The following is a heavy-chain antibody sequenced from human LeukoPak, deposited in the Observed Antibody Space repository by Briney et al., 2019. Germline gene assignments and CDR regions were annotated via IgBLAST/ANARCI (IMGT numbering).Heavy chain of an antibody. CDR1: GYTLTELS. J-gene: IGHJ5*02. CDR3: CITMIVVGPLGFEL. D-gene: IGHD3-22*01. CDR2: FDPEDGET. V-gene: IGHV1-24*01. Sequence: ASVKVSCKVSGYTLTELSMHWVRQAPGKGLEWMGGFDPEDGETIYAQKFQGRVTMTGDTSTDTAYMELSSLRSEDTAVYYCCITMIVVGPLGFELWGQGTLVTVSS.